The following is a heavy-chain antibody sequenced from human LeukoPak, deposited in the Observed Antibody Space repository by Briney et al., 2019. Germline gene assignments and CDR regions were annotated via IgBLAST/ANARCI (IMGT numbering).Heavy chain of an antibody. CDR3: TLGYCSSTSCLPLGY. V-gene: IGHV3-74*01. CDR2: INSDGSST. D-gene: IGHD2-2*01. Sequence: GGSLRLSCAASGFTFSSYAMSWVRQAPGKGLVWVSRINSDGSSTTYADSVKGRFTISRDNAKNSLYLQMNSLRAEDTAVYYCTLGYCSSTSCLPLGYWGQGTLVTVSS. CDR1: GFTFSSYA. J-gene: IGHJ4*02.